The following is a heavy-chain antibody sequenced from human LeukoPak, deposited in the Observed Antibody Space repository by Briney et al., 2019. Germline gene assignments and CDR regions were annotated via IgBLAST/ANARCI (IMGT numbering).Heavy chain of an antibody. Sequence: ASVKVSCKAPGYTFTSYDINWVRQATGQGLEWMGWMNPNSGNTGYAQKFQGRVTMTRNTSISTAYMELSSLRSEDTAVYYCASPDLAARQIGVDPWGQGTLVTVSS. CDR3: ASPDLAARQIGVDP. CDR1: GYTFTSYD. CDR2: MNPNSGNT. D-gene: IGHD6-6*01. J-gene: IGHJ5*02. V-gene: IGHV1-8*01.